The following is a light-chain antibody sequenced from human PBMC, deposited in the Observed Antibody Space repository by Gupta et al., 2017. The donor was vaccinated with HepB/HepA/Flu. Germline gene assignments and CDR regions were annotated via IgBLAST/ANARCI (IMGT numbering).Light chain of an antibody. J-gene: IGLJ2*01. Sequence: QAVVTQEPSLTVSPGGTITLPCASSTGDVTNVLWPYWFQQKPGQAPRTLIYKTDNRHSWIPARFSGSLLGDKAALTLTGAQPEDEADYYCLLAYGAAREVIGGGTKLTVL. CDR1: TGDVTNVLW. CDR3: LLAYGAAREV. CDR2: KTD. V-gene: IGLV7-46*01.